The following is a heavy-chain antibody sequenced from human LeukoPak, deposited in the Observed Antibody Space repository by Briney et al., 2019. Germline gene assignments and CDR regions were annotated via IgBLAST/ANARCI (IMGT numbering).Heavy chain of an antibody. V-gene: IGHV4-31*03. J-gene: IGHJ4*02. Sequence: SETLSLTCTVSGGSISSGGYYWSWIRQHPGKGLEWIGYIYYSGSTYYNPSLKSRVTISVDTSKNQFSLKLSSVTAADTAVYYCARDRGLAAAGIDYWGQGTLVTVSS. CDR3: ARDRGLAAAGIDY. CDR1: GGSISSGGYY. CDR2: IYYSGST. D-gene: IGHD6-13*01.